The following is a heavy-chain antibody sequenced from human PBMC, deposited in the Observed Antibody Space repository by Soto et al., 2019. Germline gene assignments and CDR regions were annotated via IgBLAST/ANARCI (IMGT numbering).Heavy chain of an antibody. Sequence: GEYLTISCKGSGYSFTSYWISWVRQMPGKGLEWMGRIDPSDSYTNYSPSFQGHVTISADKSISTAYLQGSSLKASDTAMYYCARSVIAVAGTSGDYWGQGTLVTVSS. V-gene: IGHV5-10-1*01. D-gene: IGHD6-19*01. J-gene: IGHJ4*02. CDR2: IDPSDSYT. CDR3: ARSVIAVAGTSGDY. CDR1: GYSFTSYW.